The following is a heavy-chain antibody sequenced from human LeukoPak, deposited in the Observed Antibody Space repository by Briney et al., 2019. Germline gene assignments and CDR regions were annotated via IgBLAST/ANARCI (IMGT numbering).Heavy chain of an antibody. CDR2: INPNSGGT. V-gene: IGHV1-2*02. CDR3: AASPAVPAATFDY. CDR1: GYTFTGYY. J-gene: IGHJ4*02. D-gene: IGHD2-2*01. Sequence: GASVKVSCKASGYTFTGYYMHWVRQAPGQGLEWMGWINPNSGGTNYAQKFQGRVTMTRDTSISTAYMELSRLRSDDTAVYYCAASPAVPAATFDYWGQGTLVTVSS.